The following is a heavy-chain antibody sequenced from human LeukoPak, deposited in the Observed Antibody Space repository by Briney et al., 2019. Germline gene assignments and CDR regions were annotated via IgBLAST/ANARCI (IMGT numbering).Heavy chain of an antibody. D-gene: IGHD5-12*01. CDR2: IYTDGRST. V-gene: IGHV3-74*01. Sequence: QPGGSLSLSCAASGFTFSSYWMHWVRQAPGKGLVWVARIYTDGRSTSYAGSVKGRFTISRDNAKNSLYLQMNSLRVEDAAVYYCARDRSGYARYYGMDVWGQGTTVTVSS. CDR1: GFTFSSYW. J-gene: IGHJ6*02. CDR3: ARDRSGYARYYGMDV.